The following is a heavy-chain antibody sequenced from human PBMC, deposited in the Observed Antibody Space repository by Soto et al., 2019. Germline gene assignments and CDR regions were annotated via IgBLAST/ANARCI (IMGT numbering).Heavy chain of an antibody. CDR3: ARGHNYALDV. Sequence: EVQLVESGGGLVQPGGSLRLSCAASGFTFSPYSMHWVRQAPGKRLVWVSRINGDGTITAYADSVKGRFTISRDNAKNTLYLQVNSLRAEDTALYYCARGHNYALDVWGQGTTVTVSS. J-gene: IGHJ6*02. CDR2: INGDGTIT. CDR1: GFTFSPYS. V-gene: IGHV3-74*01.